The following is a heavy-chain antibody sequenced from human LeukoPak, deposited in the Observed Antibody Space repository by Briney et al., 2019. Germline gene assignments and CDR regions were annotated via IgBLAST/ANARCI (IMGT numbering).Heavy chain of an antibody. CDR1: GFTFSGSA. Sequence: GGSLRLSCAASGFTFSGSAIHWVRQSSGKGLEWVGQIDKKDKGYATATAYAASVKGRFTISRDDSINTAYLQMKSLKTEDTALYYCTRDSGTYNWFDPWGQGTLVTISS. J-gene: IGHJ5*02. V-gene: IGHV3-73*01. CDR3: TRDSGTYNWFDP. D-gene: IGHD1-26*01. CDR2: IDKKDKGYATAT.